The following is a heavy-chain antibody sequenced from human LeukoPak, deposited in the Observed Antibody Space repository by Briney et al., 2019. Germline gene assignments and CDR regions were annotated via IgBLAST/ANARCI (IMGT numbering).Heavy chain of an antibody. CDR1: GYSFTSYW. CDR3: ASPPITGTASGGFDI. Sequence: GESLKISCKGSGYSFTSYWISWVRQMPGKGLEWMGRIDPSDSYTNYSPSFQGHVTISADKSISTAYLQWSSLKASDTAMYYCASPPITGTASGGFDIWGLGTMVTVSS. D-gene: IGHD1-7*01. CDR2: IDPSDSYT. V-gene: IGHV5-10-1*01. J-gene: IGHJ3*02.